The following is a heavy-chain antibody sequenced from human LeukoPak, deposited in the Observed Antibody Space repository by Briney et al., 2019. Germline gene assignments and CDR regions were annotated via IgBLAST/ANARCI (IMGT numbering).Heavy chain of an antibody. CDR1: GYTLTELS. Sequence: ASVKGSCKVSGYTLTELSMHWVRQAPGKGLEWMGGFDPEDGETIYAQKFQGRVTMTEDTSTDTAYMELSSLRSEDTAVYYCATGGAHSRAYYYYYYGMDVWGQGTTVTVSS. CDR2: FDPEDGET. J-gene: IGHJ6*02. V-gene: IGHV1-24*01. D-gene: IGHD6-13*01. CDR3: ATGGAHSRAYYYYYYGMDV.